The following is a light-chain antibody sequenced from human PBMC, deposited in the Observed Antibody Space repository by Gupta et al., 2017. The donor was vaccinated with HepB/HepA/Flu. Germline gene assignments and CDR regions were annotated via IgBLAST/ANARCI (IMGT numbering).Light chain of an antibody. CDR2: AAS. J-gene: IGKJ2*01. Sequence: IQMTQSPSSLSASVGDRVTITCRASQSISSYLNWYQQKPGKAPNHLIYAASNLQSGAPSRFSGGGYGTDFTLTISSLQPEDFATYYCQQSHSLPQTFGQGTKLEIK. V-gene: IGKV1-39*01. CDR3: QQSHSLPQT. CDR1: QSISSY.